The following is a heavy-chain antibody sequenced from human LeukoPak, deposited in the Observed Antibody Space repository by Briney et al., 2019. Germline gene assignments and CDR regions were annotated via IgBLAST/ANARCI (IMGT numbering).Heavy chain of an antibody. V-gene: IGHV4-59*01. CDR1: GGSISNYY. J-gene: IGHJ4*02. Sequence: SETLSLTCTVSGGSISNYYWSWIRQPPGKGLEWIGYIYYSGSTNYNPSLKSRVTISVDTSKNQFSLKLSSVTAADTAMYYCARLSTVTTSFDYWGQGTLVTVSS. CDR2: IYYSGST. CDR3: ARLSTVTTSFDY. D-gene: IGHD4-17*01.